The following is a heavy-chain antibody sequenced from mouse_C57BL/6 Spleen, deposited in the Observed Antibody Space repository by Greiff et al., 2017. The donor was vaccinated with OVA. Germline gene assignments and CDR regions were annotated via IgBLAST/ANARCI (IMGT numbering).Heavy chain of an antibody. CDR2: ISSGGSYT. D-gene: IGHD1-1*01. V-gene: IGHV5-6*01. CDR3: ARRVYYGSSYAMDY. Sequence: EVHLVESGGDLVKPGGSLKLSCAASGFTFSSYGMSWVRQTPDKRLEWVATISSGGSYTYYPDSVTGRFTISRDNAKNTLYLQMSSLKSEDTAMYYCARRVYYGSSYAMDYWGQGTSVTVSS. CDR1: GFTFSSYG. J-gene: IGHJ4*01.